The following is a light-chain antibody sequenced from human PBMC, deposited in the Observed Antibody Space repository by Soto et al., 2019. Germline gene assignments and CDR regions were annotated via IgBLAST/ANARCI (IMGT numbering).Light chain of an antibody. Sequence: QSVLTQPASVSGSPGQSITISCTGTSSDVGGYNYVSWYQQHPGKAPKLMIYDVSNRPSGVSNRFSGPKSGNTASLTISGLQAEEEVDYYCSSYTSSSTYVFGTGTKLTAL. CDR3: SSYTSSSTYV. V-gene: IGLV2-14*01. CDR1: SSDVGGYNY. CDR2: DVS. J-gene: IGLJ1*01.